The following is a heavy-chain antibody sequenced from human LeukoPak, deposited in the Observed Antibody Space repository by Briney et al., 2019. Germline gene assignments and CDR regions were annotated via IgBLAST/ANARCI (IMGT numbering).Heavy chain of an antibody. D-gene: IGHD3-22*01. CDR2: ISSSSSYI. CDR3: ARDIRARSSAMPSSGPAGY. CDR1: GFTFSSYS. Sequence: PGGSLRLSCAASGFTFSSYSMNWVRQAPGKGLEWVSSISSSSSYIYYADSVKGRFTISRDNAKNSLYLQMNSLRAEDTAVYYCARDIRARSSAMPSSGPAGYWGQGTLVTVSS. J-gene: IGHJ4*02. V-gene: IGHV3-21*01.